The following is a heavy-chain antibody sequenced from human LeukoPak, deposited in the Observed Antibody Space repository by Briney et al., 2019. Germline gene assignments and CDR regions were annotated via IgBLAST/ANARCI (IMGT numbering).Heavy chain of an antibody. CDR1: GGSISSSSYY. V-gene: IGHV4-39*01. J-gene: IGHJ4*02. Sequence: PSETLSLTCTVSGGSISSSSYYWGWIRQPPGKGLEWIGSIYYSGSTYYNPSLKSRVTISVDTSKNQFSLKLSSVTAADTAVYYCARGHGDQYYDSTGFDYWGQGTLVTVSS. CDR3: ARGHGDQYYDSTGFDY. D-gene: IGHD3-22*01. CDR2: IYYSGST.